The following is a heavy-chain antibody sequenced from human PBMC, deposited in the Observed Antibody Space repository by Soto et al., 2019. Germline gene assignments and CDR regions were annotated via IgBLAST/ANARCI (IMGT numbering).Heavy chain of an antibody. J-gene: IGHJ5*02. CDR2: IYYSGST. V-gene: IGHV4-59*01. D-gene: IGHD3-9*01. Sequence: QVQLQESGPGLVKPSETLSLTCTVSGGSISSYYWSWIRQPPGKGLEWIGYIYYSGSTNYNPSLKSRVTISVDTSKNQFSLKLSSVTAADTAVYYCARGKTYYDILTGYYNCWFDPWGQGTLVTVSS. CDR1: GGSISSYY. CDR3: ARGKTYYDILTGYYNCWFDP.